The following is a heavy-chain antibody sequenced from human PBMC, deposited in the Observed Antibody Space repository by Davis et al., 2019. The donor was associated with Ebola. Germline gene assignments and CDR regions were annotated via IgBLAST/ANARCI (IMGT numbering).Heavy chain of an antibody. D-gene: IGHD1-26*01. CDR3: ARSWEGST. V-gene: IGHV3-7*01. Sequence: PGGSLRLSCAASGFMLSSFSMTWIRQAPGKGLEWVASTQQGGGEKYYVDSVKGRFTISRDNARNSLSLQMNSLRAEDTAVYYCARSWEGSTWGQGTLVTVSS. CDR2: TQQGGGEK. J-gene: IGHJ5*02. CDR1: GFMLSSFS.